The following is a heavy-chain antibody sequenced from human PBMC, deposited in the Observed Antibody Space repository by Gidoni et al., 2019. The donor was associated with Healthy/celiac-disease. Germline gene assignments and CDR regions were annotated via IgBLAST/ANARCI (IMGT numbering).Heavy chain of an antibody. D-gene: IGHD6-19*01. J-gene: IGHJ4*02. CDR2: INAGNGNT. CDR1: GYTFTSYA. V-gene: IGHV1-3*01. Sequence: QVQLVQSGAEVKKPGASVKVSCKASGYTFTSYAMHWVRQAPGQRLEWMGWINAGNGNTKYSQKCQGRVTITRDTSASTAYMELSSLRSEDTAVYYCARGGTVAAYSFDYWGQGTLVTVSS. CDR3: ARGGTVAAYSFDY.